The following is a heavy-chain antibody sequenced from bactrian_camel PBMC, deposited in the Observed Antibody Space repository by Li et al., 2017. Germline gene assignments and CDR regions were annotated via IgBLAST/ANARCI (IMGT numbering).Heavy chain of an antibody. V-gene: IGHV3S55*01. Sequence: VQAGGSLRLSCTASGFTIEAAEMEWYRQAPGNECELVSTIRPDGTTAYPDSAKGRFTISRDNAKKTLYLQLNSLKTEDTATYYCAKELYEFDYWGQGTQVTVS. CDR2: IRPDGTT. J-gene: IGHJ4*01. CDR1: GFTIEAAE. CDR3: AKELYEFDY.